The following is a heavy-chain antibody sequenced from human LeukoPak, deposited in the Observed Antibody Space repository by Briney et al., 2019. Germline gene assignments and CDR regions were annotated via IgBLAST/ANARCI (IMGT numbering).Heavy chain of an antibody. Sequence: GVSLRLSCATSGFTFSSYGMNWVRQAPGKGLEWVAYIRYDGSNQYYVDSVKGRFTISRDNSKNNLYLQMNSLRVEDTAVYYCAKYGAGSLRDYWGQGTLVTVSS. CDR2: IRYDGSNQ. D-gene: IGHD3-10*01. J-gene: IGHJ4*02. CDR1: GFTFSSYG. CDR3: AKYGAGSLRDY. V-gene: IGHV3-30*02.